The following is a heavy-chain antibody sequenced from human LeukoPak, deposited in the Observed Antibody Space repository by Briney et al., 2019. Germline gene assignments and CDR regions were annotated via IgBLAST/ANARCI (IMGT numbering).Heavy chain of an antibody. J-gene: IGHJ6*02. CDR1: GGTFSNHA. CDR2: IIPILGIS. V-gene: IGHV1-69*04. CDR3: ARGRARDCSGGSCYAIQNYGMDV. Sequence: SVKVSCQASGGTFSNHAISWVRQAPGPGLEWMGRIIPILGISNYAQKFQGRVTITADKSTSTAYMELSSLRSEDTAVYYCARGRARDCSGGSCYAIQNYGMDVWGQGTTVTVSS. D-gene: IGHD2-15*01.